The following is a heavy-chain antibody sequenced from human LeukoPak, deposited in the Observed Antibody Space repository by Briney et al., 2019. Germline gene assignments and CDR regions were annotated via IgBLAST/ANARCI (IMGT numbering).Heavy chain of an antibody. V-gene: IGHV5-51*01. D-gene: IGHD3-10*01. Sequence: GESLKISCKGSGYSFTSYWIGWVRQLPGEGLEWMGIIYPGDSDTRYSPSFQGQVTISADKSISTAYLQWSSLKASDTAMYYCARPTYYYGSGSYYPRYYFDYWGQGTLVTVSS. CDR2: IYPGDSDT. J-gene: IGHJ4*02. CDR1: GYSFTSYW. CDR3: ARPTYYYGSGSYYPRYYFDY.